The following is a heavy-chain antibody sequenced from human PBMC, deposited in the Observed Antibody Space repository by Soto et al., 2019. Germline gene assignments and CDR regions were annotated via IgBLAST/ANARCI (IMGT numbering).Heavy chain of an antibody. D-gene: IGHD2-8*02. CDR1: GGSFSGYY. Sequence: QVQLQQWGAGLLKPSETLSLTCAVYGGSFSGYYWTWIRQPPGTGLEWIGEIHHSGSTKYNPSLKSRATISVDTTKNQVSLKLTSVTAADTAVYYGARDKITGLFDYWGQGTLVTVSS. CDR2: IHHSGST. CDR3: ARDKITGLFDY. V-gene: IGHV4-34*01. J-gene: IGHJ4*02.